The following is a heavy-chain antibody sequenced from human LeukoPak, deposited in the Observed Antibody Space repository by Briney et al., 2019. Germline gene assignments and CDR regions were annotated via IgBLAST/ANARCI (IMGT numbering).Heavy chain of an antibody. Sequence: GGTLRLSCAASGFTFSNYGMSWVRQAPGKGLEWVSTVDTSGGGTYYANSVKGRFTISRDNSKNTLYLQMNSLRAEDTGVYHCAKGGGKFFDYWGQGTLVTVSS. CDR2: VDTSGGGT. CDR1: GFTFSNYG. CDR3: AKGGGKFFDY. J-gene: IGHJ4*02. V-gene: IGHV3-23*01. D-gene: IGHD3-10*01.